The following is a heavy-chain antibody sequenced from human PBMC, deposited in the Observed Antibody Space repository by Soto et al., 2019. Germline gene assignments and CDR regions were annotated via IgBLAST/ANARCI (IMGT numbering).Heavy chain of an antibody. J-gene: IGHJ4*02. D-gene: IGHD3-22*01. Sequence: GGSLRLSCTASGFPFSSYWMHWVRPAPGKGLVWISRSNSDASSTTYADSVKGRFTISRDNSRNTLFLQMNSLRAEDTAVYYCARDYYKYYDSSGYYRSPAYWGQGTLVTVSS. CDR1: GFPFSSYW. CDR3: ARDYYKYYDSSGYYRSPAY. CDR2: SNSDASST. V-gene: IGHV3-74*03.